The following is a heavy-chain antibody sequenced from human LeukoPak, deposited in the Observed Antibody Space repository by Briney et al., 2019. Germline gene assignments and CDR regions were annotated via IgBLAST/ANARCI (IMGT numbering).Heavy chain of an antibody. Sequence: SETLSLTCTVXXAXXXXXXXXXXXXXPGXXLEWIGYIYNSGXXXXXPSLKSRVTMSVDTSKNQFSLKVTSVTPADTAVYYCASGRDQLTYFQYWGQGTLATVSS. V-gene: IGHV4-59*01. J-gene: IGHJ1*01. CDR2: IYNSGXX. CDR3: ASGRDQLTYFQY. D-gene: IGHD4/OR15-4a*01. CDR1: XAXXXXXX.